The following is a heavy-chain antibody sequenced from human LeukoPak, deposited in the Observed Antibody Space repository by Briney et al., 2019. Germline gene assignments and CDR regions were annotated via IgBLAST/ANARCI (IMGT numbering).Heavy chain of an antibody. D-gene: IGHD6-19*01. J-gene: IGHJ4*02. CDR1: GGSISSYY. Sequence: SETLSLTCTVSGGSISSYYWSWIRQPAGKGLEWIGRIYTSGSTNYNPSLKSRVTMSVDTSKNQFSLKLSSVTAADTAVYYCASTTSGWYFNYFDYWGQGTLVTVSS. CDR2: IYTSGST. V-gene: IGHV4-4*07. CDR3: ASTTSGWYFNYFDY.